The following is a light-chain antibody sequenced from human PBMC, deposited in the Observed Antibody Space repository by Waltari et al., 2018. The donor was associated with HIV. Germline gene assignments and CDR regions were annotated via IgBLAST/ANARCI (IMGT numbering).Light chain of an antibody. CDR3: HQFGSFPNT. Sequence: EVLLKQSPDTLSLSPGERATLPCRASQRVGSTSLSWFQQKPGQAPRLLVYSASSMATGSPDRFRGSGSGTDCTLTISRLDPEDFAVYYCHQFGSFPNTFGQGTKLEIK. V-gene: IGKV3-20*01. CDR1: QRVGSTS. J-gene: IGKJ2*01. CDR2: SAS.